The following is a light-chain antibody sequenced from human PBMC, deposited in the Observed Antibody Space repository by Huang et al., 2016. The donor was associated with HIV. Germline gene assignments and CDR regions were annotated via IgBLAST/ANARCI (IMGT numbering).Light chain of an antibody. CDR1: QSVMSY. CDR3: QQHYRTPHT. V-gene: IGKV1-39*01. Sequence: DIQMTQSPSSLSASVGDRVTITCRASQSVMSYLNWYQQKPGRAPSLLIYAASNLHSGVPSRFNGGGSGTDFTLTITNVQPEDFATYYCQQHYRTPHTFGQGTRLEIK. J-gene: IGKJ2*01. CDR2: AAS.